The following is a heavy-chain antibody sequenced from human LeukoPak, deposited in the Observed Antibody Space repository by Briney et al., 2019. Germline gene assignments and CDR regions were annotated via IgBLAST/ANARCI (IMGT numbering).Heavy chain of an antibody. CDR2: IYSGGST. Sequence: GSLRLSCAASGFTVSSNYMSWVRQAPGKGLEWVSVIYSGGSTYYADSVKGRFTISRDNSKNTLYLQMNSLRAEDTAVYYCARASGIAAAVYFDYWGQGTLVTVSS. CDR1: GFTVSSNY. V-gene: IGHV3-53*05. J-gene: IGHJ4*02. D-gene: IGHD6-13*01. CDR3: ARASGIAAAVYFDY.